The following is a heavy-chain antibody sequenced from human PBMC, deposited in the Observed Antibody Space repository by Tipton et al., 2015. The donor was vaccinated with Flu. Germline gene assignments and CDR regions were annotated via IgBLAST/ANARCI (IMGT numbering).Heavy chain of an antibody. CDR3: ARDKNEFYAFEN. V-gene: IGHV3-33*01. D-gene: IGHD2/OR15-2a*01. CDR2: IWYDGSNK. J-gene: IGHJ4*02. CDR1: GFIFSTYG. Sequence: SLRLSCVASGFIFSTYGMHWVRQAPGKGLEWVAVIWYDGSNKYYADSVQGRFTISRDNSKNTVYLQMNSLRAEDTAVYYCARDKNEFYAFENWAQGTLVTVSS.